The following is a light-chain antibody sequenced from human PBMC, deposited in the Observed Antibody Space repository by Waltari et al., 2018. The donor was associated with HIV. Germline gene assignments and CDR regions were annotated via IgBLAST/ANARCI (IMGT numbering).Light chain of an antibody. V-gene: IGLV1-47*01. CDR3: ASHAGSKDV. CDR2: DVT. CDR1: SSNIGSNY. Sequence: QSVLTQPPSASGTPGQRVTISCSGSSSNIGSNYVYWYQQLPGRAPKLWIYDVTKRPSGVPDRFSGSKSGNTASLTVSGLQAEDEADYYCASHAGSKDVFGGGTRLTVL. J-gene: IGLJ2*01.